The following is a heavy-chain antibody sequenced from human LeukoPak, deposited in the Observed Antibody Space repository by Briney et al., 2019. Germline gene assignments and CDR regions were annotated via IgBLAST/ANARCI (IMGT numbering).Heavy chain of an antibody. CDR1: GYSFTSYW. CDR2: IYPGDSDT. V-gene: IGHV5-51*01. J-gene: IGHJ4*02. CDR3: ARFASYYYDSSGYLAY. Sequence: GESLKISCKGSGYSFTSYWIGWVRQMPEKGLEWMGIIYPGDSDTRYSPSFQGQVTISADKSISTAYLQWSSLKASDTAMYYCARFASYYYDSSGYLAYWGQGTLVTVSS. D-gene: IGHD3-22*01.